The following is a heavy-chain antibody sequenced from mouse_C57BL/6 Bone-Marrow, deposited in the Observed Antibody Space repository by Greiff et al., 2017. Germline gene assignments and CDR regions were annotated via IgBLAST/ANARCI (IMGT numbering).Heavy chain of an antibody. J-gene: IGHJ2*01. D-gene: IGHD2-3*01. CDR2: IYPGSGNT. CDR3: AREGGYYPHFDY. CDR1: GYTFTDYY. V-gene: IGHV1-76*01. Sequence: VQLVESGAELVRPGASVKLSCKASGYTFTDYYINWVKQRPGQGLEWIARIYPGSGNTYYNEKFKGKATLTAEKSSSTAYMQLSSLTSEDSAVYLCAREGGYYPHFDYWGQGTTLTVSS.